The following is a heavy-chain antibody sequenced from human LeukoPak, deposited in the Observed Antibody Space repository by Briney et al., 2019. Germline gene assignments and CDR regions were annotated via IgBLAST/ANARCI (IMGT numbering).Heavy chain of an antibody. CDR3: ATWRVPGYFDY. Sequence: GGSLRLSCAASGFTFSSYWMHWVRQAPGKGLVWVSVIFSGGGTYYADSVKGRFTISRDNSKNTLYLQMNSLRPEDTAVYFCATWRVPGYFDYWGQGTLLTVSS. D-gene: IGHD3-10*01. CDR1: GFTFSSYW. V-gene: IGHV3-66*02. CDR2: IFSGGGT. J-gene: IGHJ4*02.